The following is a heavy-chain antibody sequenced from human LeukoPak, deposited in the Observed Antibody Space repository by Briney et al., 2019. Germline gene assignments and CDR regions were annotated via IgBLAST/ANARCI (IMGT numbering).Heavy chain of an antibody. CDR3: ARAKFGEYGMDV. Sequence: GGSLRLSCAASGFTFSTYSMNWVRQAPGKGLEWVSSISSGSDYIYYADSVRGRFAISRDNAKNSLYLRMNSLRAEDTAVYYCARAKFGEYGMDVWGQGTTVTVSS. CDR2: ISSGSDYI. J-gene: IGHJ6*02. D-gene: IGHD3-10*01. V-gene: IGHV3-21*01. CDR1: GFTFSTYS.